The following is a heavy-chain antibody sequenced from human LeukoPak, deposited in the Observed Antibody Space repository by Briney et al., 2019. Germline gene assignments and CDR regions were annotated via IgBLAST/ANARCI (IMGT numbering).Heavy chain of an antibody. V-gene: IGHV3-30*03. CDR2: ISYDGSNK. J-gene: IGHJ4*02. CDR1: GFTFSSYG. CDR3: ASPPATVTTFTGY. Sequence: GGSLRLSCAASGFTFSSYGMHWVRQAPGKGLEWVAVISYDGSNKYYGDSVKGRFTISRDNSKNTLYLQMNSLRAEDTAVYYCASPPATVTTFTGYWGQGTLVTVSS. D-gene: IGHD4-17*01.